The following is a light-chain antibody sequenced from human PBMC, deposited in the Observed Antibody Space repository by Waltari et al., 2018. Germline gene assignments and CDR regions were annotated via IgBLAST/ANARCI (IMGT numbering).Light chain of an antibody. V-gene: IGKV3-15*01. J-gene: IGKJ1*01. CDR2: GAS. Sequence: EIVITQFPDTLSVSPGGEVPLSCRASQSVSGSLVWYQKKPGQAPRLLIYGASTRATGIPPRFSGSGSGTEFTLSISSLQSEDFAVYDCQQYNKRPRTFGQGTKVETK. CDR3: QQYNKRPRT. CDR1: QSVSGS.